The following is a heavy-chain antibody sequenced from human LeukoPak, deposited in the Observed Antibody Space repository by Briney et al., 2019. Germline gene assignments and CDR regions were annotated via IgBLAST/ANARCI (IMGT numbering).Heavy chain of an antibody. CDR2: INPNSGGT. Sequence: GASVKVSCKASGYSFTTYGINWVRQTPGQGLEWMGRINPNSGGTNYAQKFQGRVTMTRDTSISTAYMELSRLRSDDTAVYYCARDEKGGYNNRWGQGTLVTVSS. CDR3: ARDEKGGYNNR. V-gene: IGHV1-2*06. J-gene: IGHJ4*02. D-gene: IGHD5-24*01. CDR1: GYSFTTYG.